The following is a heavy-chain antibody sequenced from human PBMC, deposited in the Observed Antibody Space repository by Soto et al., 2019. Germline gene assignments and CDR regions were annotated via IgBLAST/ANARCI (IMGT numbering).Heavy chain of an antibody. CDR3: ARVVDASRPYFDS. J-gene: IGHJ4*02. V-gene: IGHV4-31*03. CDR1: GGSISSGGYY. D-gene: IGHD2-8*01. CDR2: IFYSGNT. Sequence: TLSLTCTVSGGSISSGGYYWTWIRQHPGKGLEWIGYIFYSGNTYYNPSLKSRIILSVDTSKNHFSLKLSSVTAADTAIYSCARVVDASRPYFDSWGQGTPGTVPS.